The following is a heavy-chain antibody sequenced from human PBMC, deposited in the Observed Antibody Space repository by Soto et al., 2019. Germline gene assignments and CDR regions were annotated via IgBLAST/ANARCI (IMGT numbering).Heavy chain of an antibody. CDR1: GFTFSSYG. V-gene: IGHV3-30*18. CDR2: ISYDGSNK. D-gene: IGHD3-16*01. J-gene: IGHJ3*02. CDR3: AKDLGERTHAFDI. Sequence: WGSLRLSCAASGFTFSSYGMHWVRQAPGKGLEWVAVISYDGSNKYYADSVKGRFTISRDNSKNTLYLQMNSLRAEDTAVYYSAKDLGERTHAFDIWGQGTMVTVSS.